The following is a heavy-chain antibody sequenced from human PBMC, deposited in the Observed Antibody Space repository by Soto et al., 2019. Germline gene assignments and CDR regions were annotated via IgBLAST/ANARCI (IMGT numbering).Heavy chain of an antibody. Sequence: QVQLQESGPGLVKPSQTLSLTCTVSGGSISSGGYYWSWIRQHPGKGLEWIGYIYYSGSTYYNPSLKRRVTISVDTSKHQFSLKLSSVTAADTAVYYCARVRDIVVVPAAMETNWFDPWGQGTLVTVSS. CDR2: IYYSGST. CDR3: ARVRDIVVVPAAMETNWFDP. D-gene: IGHD2-2*01. CDR1: GGSISSGGYY. J-gene: IGHJ5*02. V-gene: IGHV4-31*03.